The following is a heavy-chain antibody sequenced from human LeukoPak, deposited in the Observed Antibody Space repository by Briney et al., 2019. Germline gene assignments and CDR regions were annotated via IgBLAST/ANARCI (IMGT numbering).Heavy chain of an antibody. CDR2: IYYSGST. CDR1: GASLGSTFYY. V-gene: IGHV4-39*01. J-gene: IGHJ5*02. CDR3: ARHALVGIHPSWFDP. Sequence: SETLSLTCTVSGASLGSTFYYWGWLRQPPGKGLEWFGSIYYSGSTYYNPSHQSRVTISVETSKNQFSLKLSSVTAADTAVDYCARHALVGIHPSWFDPWGQGTLVTVSS. D-gene: IGHD1-26*01.